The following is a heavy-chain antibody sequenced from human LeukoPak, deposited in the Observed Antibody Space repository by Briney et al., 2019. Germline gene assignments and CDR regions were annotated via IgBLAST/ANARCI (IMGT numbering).Heavy chain of an antibody. CDR3: ARQQQAVAGTWDFEL. Sequence: SETLSLTCTVSGGSISSGDVYWTWIRQPAGKGLEWIGRIHTSGSPRYNPSLKSRVPISVDTSNNQFSLKLGSVTAADTAVYYCARQQQAVAGTWDFELWGRGTLVTVSS. D-gene: IGHD6-19*01. V-gene: IGHV4-61*02. CDR2: IHTSGSP. J-gene: IGHJ2*01. CDR1: GGSISSGDVY.